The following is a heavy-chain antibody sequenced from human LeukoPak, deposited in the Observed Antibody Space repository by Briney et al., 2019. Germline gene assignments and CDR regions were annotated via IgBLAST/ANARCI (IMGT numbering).Heavy chain of an antibody. D-gene: IGHD3-10*01. CDR3: AKASAWVPKDGMDV. V-gene: IGHV1-8*03. CDR2: MNPNSGNT. J-gene: IGHJ6*02. Sequence: ASVKVSCKASGYTFTSYDINWVRQATGQGLEWMGWMNPNSGNTGYAQKFQGRVTITRNTSISTAYMELSSLRSEDTAVYYCAKASAWVPKDGMDVWGQGTTVTVSS. CDR1: GYTFTSYD.